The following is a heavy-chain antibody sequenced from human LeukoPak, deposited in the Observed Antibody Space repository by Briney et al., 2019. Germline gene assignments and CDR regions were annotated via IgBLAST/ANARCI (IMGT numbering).Heavy chain of an antibody. V-gene: IGHV1-18*04. D-gene: IGHD1-14*01. J-gene: IGHJ4*02. Sequence: ASVKVSCKAFGYTFTNYYLHWVRQAPGQGLEWIGWINAYNGNTNYGRKLQGRVTMTTDTTTSTAYMELRSLRSDDTAVYYCARDAGKLSCSHWGQGTLVTVSS. CDR1: GYTFTNYY. CDR3: ARDAGKLSCSH. CDR2: INAYNGNT.